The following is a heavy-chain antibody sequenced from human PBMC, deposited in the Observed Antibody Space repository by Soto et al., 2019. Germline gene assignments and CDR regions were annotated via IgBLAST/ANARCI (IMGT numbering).Heavy chain of an antibody. V-gene: IGHV4-61*08. J-gene: IGHJ6*02. CDR1: GGSVSSGDYF. Sequence: PSDTLSLTCTVSGGSVSSGDYFWSWLRQSPGKRLEWIAYIYYSGSTNYNPSLKGRATISVDTSKSQVSLTLTSMTAADAALYYCARSPNYYYYGFDVWGHGTAVPVSS. D-gene: IGHD3-10*01. CDR2: IYYSGST. CDR3: ARSPNYYYYGFDV.